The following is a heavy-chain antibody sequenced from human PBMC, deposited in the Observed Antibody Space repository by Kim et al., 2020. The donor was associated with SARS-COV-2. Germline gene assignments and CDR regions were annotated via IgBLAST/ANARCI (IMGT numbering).Heavy chain of an antibody. CDR3: ARHPVSTITTFGVVIRHPFDD. J-gene: IGHJ4*02. CDR2: IYYSGST. CDR1: GGSISSSSYY. D-gene: IGHD3-3*01. Sequence: SETLSLTCTVSGGSISSSSYYWGWIRQPPGKGLEWIGSIYYSGSTYYNPSLKSRVTISVDTSKNQFSLKLSSVTAADTAVYYCARHPVSTITTFGVVIRHPFDDWGQGTLVTVSS. V-gene: IGHV4-39*01.